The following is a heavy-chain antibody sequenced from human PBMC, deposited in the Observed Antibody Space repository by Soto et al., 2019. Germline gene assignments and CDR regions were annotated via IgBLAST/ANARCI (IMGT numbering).Heavy chain of an antibody. CDR1: GFTFSSYG. CDR2: IWYDGSNK. J-gene: IGHJ6*02. V-gene: IGHV3-33*01. CDR3: ERDRLGRGIQLWYAYSSCYGMDV. D-gene: IGHD5-18*01. Sequence: QVQLVESGGGVVQPGRSLRLSCAASGFTFSSYGMHWVRQAPGKGLEWVAVIWYDGSNKYYADSVKGRFTISRDNSKNTPYLQRNSLRAEDTAVYSCERDRLGRGIQLWYAYSSCYGMDVWGQGPTVTVSS.